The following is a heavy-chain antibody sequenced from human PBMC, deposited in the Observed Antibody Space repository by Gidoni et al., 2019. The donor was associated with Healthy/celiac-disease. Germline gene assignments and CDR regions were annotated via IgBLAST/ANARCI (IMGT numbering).Heavy chain of an antibody. Sequence: QVQLQESGPGLVKPSETLSLTCTGSGGSISRYYWSWIRQPPGKGLGWIGYIYYSGSTNYTPSLKSRVTISVDTSKNQFSLKLSSVTAADTAVYYCARDLGGSYSPYNWFDPWGQGTLVTVSS. D-gene: IGHD1-26*01. V-gene: IGHV4-59*01. CDR1: GGSISRYY. J-gene: IGHJ5*02. CDR2: IYYSGST. CDR3: ARDLGGSYSPYNWFDP.